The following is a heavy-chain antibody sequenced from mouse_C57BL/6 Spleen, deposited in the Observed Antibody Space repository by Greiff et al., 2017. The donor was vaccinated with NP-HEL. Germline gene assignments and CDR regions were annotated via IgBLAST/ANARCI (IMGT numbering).Heavy chain of an antibody. V-gene: IGHV1-15*01. J-gene: IGHJ3*01. CDR3: TRTYYGNPFFAY. Sequence: QVQLKESGAELVRPGASVTLSCKASGYTFTDYEMHWVKQTPVHGLEWIGAIDPETGGSAYNQKFKGKAILTADKSSSTAYMELRSLTSEDSAVYYCTRTYYGNPFFAYWGQGTLVTVSA. CDR1: GYTFTDYE. D-gene: IGHD2-10*01. CDR2: IDPETGGS.